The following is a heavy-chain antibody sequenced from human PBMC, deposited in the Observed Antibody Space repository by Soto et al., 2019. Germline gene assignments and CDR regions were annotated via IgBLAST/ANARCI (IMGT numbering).Heavy chain of an antibody. Sequence: GASVKVSCKASGYTFTGYYMHWVRQAPGQGLEWMGWINPNSGGTNYAQKFQGRVTMTRDTSISTAYMELSRLRSDDTAVYYCARERRGTYYYDSSGYSRWFDPWGQGTLVTVSS. CDR3: ARERRGTYYYDSSGYSRWFDP. D-gene: IGHD3-22*01. CDR2: INPNSGGT. CDR1: GYTFTGYY. J-gene: IGHJ5*02. V-gene: IGHV1-2*02.